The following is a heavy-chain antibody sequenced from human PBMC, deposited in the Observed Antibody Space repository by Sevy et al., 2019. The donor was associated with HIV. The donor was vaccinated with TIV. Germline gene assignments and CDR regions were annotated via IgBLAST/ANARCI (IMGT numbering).Heavy chain of an antibody. CDR1: GFTFSSYG. D-gene: IGHD2-2*01. J-gene: IGHJ6*02. CDR2: ISYDGSNK. Sequence: GGSPRLSCAASGFTFSSYGMHWVRQAPGNGLEWVAVISYDGSNKYYADSVKGRFTISRDNSKNTLYLQMISLRAEDTAVYYCAKGPHRSTSNPGDYYYYYGMDVWGQGTAVTVSS. V-gene: IGHV3-30*18. CDR3: AKGPHRSTSNPGDYYYYYGMDV.